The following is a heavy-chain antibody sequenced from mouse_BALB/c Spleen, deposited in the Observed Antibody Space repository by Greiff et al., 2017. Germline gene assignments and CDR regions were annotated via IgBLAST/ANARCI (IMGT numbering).Heavy chain of an antibody. CDR1: GYTFTSYW. D-gene: IGHD4-1*01. V-gene: IGHV1-7*01. CDR2: INPSTGYT. J-gene: IGHJ4*01. CDR3: ARWAGTKAMDY. Sequence: VQVVESGAELAKPGASVKMSCKASGYTFTSYWMHWVKQRPGQGLEWIGYINPSTGYTEYNQKFKDKATLTADKSSSTAYMQLSSLTSEDSAVYYCARWAGTKAMDYWGQGTSVTVSS.